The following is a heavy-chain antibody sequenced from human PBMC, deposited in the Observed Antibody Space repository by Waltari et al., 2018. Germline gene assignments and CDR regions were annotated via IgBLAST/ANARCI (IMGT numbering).Heavy chain of an antibody. CDR2: VWHDGSKT. V-gene: IGHV3-33*01. Sequence: QVHLLESGGGVVQPGTSLRLSCTVSGFTFIKHGMHWVRQAPGKGLGWVAVVWHDGSKTYYGDSVKGRFTVSRDNSKNMVYLQVDSLKVEDTAVYYCAREAISGSGEYYGMDVWGQGTTVTVS. J-gene: IGHJ6*02. CDR1: GFTFIKHG. CDR3: AREAISGSGEYYGMDV. D-gene: IGHD3-10*01.